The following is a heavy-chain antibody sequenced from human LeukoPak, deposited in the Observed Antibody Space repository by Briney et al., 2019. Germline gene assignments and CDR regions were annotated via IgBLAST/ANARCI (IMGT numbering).Heavy chain of an antibody. D-gene: IGHD6-19*01. V-gene: IGHV4-39*01. J-gene: IGHJ4*02. Sequence: SSETLSLTCTVSGGSISSSDYYWGWIRQPPGKGLEWIGTIYYSGSTYYNPSLKSRVTIFVDTSKNQFPLKLNSVTAADTAVYYCARHTSGLDYWGQGTLVTVSS. CDR2: IYYSGST. CDR1: GGSISSSDYY. CDR3: ARHTSGLDY.